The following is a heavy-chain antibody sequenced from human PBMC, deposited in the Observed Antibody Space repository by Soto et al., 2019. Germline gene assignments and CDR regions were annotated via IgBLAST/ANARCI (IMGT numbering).Heavy chain of an antibody. V-gene: IGHV3-30*18. CDR2: ISYDGSNK. J-gene: IGHJ4*02. CDR1: GFTFSTYG. Sequence: QVQLVESGGGVVQPGRSLRLSCAASGFTFSTYGMHWVRQAPGKGMEWVAVISYDGSNKYFADSVKGRFTISSDTSKNTLYLTMRSLRAEDTAVYYCANGLSYSVIDYCGQGTLVTVAS. CDR3: ANGLSYSVIDY. D-gene: IGHD5-18*01.